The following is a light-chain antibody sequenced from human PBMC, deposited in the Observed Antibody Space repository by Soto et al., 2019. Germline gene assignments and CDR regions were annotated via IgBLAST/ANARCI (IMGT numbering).Light chain of an antibody. CDR2: DAT. J-gene: IGKJ3*01. CDR1: HSISSW. V-gene: IGKV1-5*01. CDR3: QKHNCAPLF. Sequence: DIQLTQSPSTLSVSPGERVTITCRASHSISSWLAWYQQKPGKAPKLLIDDATSLESGVQSRFSGRGSGTEFTLTISSLKPDVFATYCCQKHNCAPLFFGPGTKVDIK.